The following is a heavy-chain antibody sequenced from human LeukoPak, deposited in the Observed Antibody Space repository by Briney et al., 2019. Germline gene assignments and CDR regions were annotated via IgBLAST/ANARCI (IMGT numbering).Heavy chain of an antibody. CDR2: IRSKANSYAT. V-gene: IGHV3-73*01. J-gene: IGHJ4*02. CDR1: GFTFSGSA. D-gene: IGHD6-13*01. Sequence: GGSLKLSCAASGFTFSGSAMHWVRQASGKGLEWVGRIRSKANSYATAYAASVKGRFTISRDDSKNTAYLQMNSLKTEDTAVYYCTRLAPVEGIAAAYWGQGTLVTVSS. CDR3: TRLAPVEGIAAAY.